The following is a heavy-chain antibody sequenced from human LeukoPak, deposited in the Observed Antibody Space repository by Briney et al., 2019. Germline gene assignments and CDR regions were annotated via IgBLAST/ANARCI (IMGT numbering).Heavy chain of an antibody. V-gene: IGHV3-23*01. D-gene: IGHD2-2*01. CDR1: GFTFSDYY. CDR2: ISGNGYST. CDR3: AKVNWCSASCADA. Sequence: PGGSLRLSCEASGFTFSDYYMSWIRQAPGKGLEWVSGISGNGYSTWYADSVKGRFTISRDNSKNTLSLQMNSLRAEDTAVYYCAKVNWCSASCADAWGQGTLVTVSS. J-gene: IGHJ4*02.